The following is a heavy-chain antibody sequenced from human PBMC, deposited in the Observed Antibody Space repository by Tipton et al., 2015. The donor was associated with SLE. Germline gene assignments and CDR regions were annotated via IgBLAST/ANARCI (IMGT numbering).Heavy chain of an antibody. CDR3: ASTGYSSGEDY. D-gene: IGHD6-19*01. Sequence: SLRLSCTASGFTFGDYAMSWVRQAPGKGLEWVGFIRSKAYGGTTEYAASVKGRFTISRDDSKSIAYLQMNSLKTEDTAVYYCASTGYSSGEDYWGQGTLVTVSS. CDR1: GFTFGDYA. CDR2: IRSKAYGGTT. J-gene: IGHJ4*02. V-gene: IGHV3-49*04.